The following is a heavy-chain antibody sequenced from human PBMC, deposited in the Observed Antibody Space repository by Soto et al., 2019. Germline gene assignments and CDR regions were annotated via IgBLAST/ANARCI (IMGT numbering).Heavy chain of an antibody. CDR1: GGSISRGGYS. D-gene: IGHD5-18*01. Sequence: PSETLYLTCTVSGGSISRGGYSWSWIRQQPGKDLEWIGYIYHSGSSYYNPSLKSRVTISVDRSKNQFSLKRSSLTAADTAVYYCARSGYSYGYLVYWGQGTLVTVSS. CDR2: IYHSGSS. V-gene: IGHV4-30-2*01. CDR3: ARSGYSYGYLVY. J-gene: IGHJ4*02.